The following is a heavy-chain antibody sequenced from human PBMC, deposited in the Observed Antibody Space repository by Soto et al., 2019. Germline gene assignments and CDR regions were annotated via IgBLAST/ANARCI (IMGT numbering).Heavy chain of an antibody. J-gene: IGHJ4*02. CDR1: GGSFSGYY. D-gene: IGHD2-15*01. V-gene: IGHV4-34*01. Sequence: SETLSLTCAVYGGSFSGYYWSWIRQPPGKGLEWIGEINHSGSTNYNPSLKSRVTISVDTSKNQFSLMLSSVTAADTAVYYCARGLPYRYCSGGSCPTHYFDYWGQGTLVTVSS. CDR2: INHSGST. CDR3: ARGLPYRYCSGGSCPTHYFDY.